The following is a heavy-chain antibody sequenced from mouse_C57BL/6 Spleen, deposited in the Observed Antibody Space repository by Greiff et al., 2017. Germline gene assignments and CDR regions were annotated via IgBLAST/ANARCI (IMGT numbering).Heavy chain of an antibody. CDR2: ISDGGSYT. CDR3: ARDGATWDLDY. CDR1: GFTFSSYA. D-gene: IGHD4-1*01. V-gene: IGHV5-4*01. J-gene: IGHJ2*01. Sequence: DVKLVESGGGLVKPGGSLKLSCAASGFTFSSYAMSWVRQTPEKRLEWVATISDGGSYTYYPDNVKGRFTISRDNAKNNLYLQMSHLKSEDTAMYYCARDGATWDLDYWGQGTTLTVSS.